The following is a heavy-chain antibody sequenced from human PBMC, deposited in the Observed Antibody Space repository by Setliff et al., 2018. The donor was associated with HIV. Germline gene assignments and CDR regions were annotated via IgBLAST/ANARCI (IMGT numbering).Heavy chain of an antibody. V-gene: IGHV4-31*03. Sequence: KASETLSLTCTVSGGSISSGAYYWTWIRQHPGKGLEWIGYIYYSGITHYNPSLKSRVTISVDTSKNQFSLKLSSVTAADTAVYYCARARGLLPYYYLDVWGKGTTVTVSS. CDR3: ARARGLLPYYYLDV. J-gene: IGHJ6*03. CDR2: IYYSGIT. CDR1: GGSISSGAYY. D-gene: IGHD3-10*01.